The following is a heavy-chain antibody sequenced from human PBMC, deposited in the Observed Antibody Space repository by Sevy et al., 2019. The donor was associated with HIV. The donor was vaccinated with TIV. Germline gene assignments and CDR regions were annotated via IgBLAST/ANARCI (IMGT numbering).Heavy chain of an antibody. V-gene: IGHV4-31*03. CDR1: GGSISSGGDY. CDR2: IYYSGST. CDR3: ARGEWELLGGFDY. Sequence: SETLSLTCTVSGGSISSGGDYWSWIRQHPGKGLEWIGYIYYSGSTYYNPSLKSRVTISVDTSKKQFSLKLSSVTAADTAVYYCARGEWELLGGFDYWGQGTLVTVSS. D-gene: IGHD1-26*01. J-gene: IGHJ4*02.